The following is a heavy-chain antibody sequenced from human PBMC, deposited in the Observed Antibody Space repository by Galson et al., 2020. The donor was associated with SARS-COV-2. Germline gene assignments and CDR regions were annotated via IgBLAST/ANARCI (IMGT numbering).Heavy chain of an antibody. CDR2: IYPGDSDT. V-gene: IGHV5-51*01. Sequence: GESLKISCKGSGYSFTSYWIGWVRQMPGKGLEWMGIIYPGDSDTRYSPSFQGQVTISADKSISTAYLQWSSLKASDTAMYYCARTLSGSYFVYYYGMDVWGQGTTVTVSS. D-gene: IGHD3-10*01. CDR3: ARTLSGSYFVYYYGMDV. J-gene: IGHJ6*02. CDR1: GYSFTSYW.